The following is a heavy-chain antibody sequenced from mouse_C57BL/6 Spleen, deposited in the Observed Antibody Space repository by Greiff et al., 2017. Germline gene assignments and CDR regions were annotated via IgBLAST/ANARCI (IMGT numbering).Heavy chain of an antibody. D-gene: IGHD1-1*01. V-gene: IGHV1-26*01. Sequence: EVQLQQSGPELVKPGASVKISCKASGYTFTDYYMNWVKQSHGKSLEWIGDINPNNGGTSYNQKFKGKATLTVDKSSSTAYMELRSLTSEDSAVYYCARFLITTVVAGYWYFGVWGTGTTVTVSS. J-gene: IGHJ1*03. CDR2: INPNNGGT. CDR3: ARFLITTVVAGYWYFGV. CDR1: GYTFTDYY.